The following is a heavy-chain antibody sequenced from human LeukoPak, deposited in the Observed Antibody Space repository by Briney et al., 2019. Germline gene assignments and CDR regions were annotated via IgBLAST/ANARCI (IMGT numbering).Heavy chain of an antibody. CDR3: ARRYCSSTSCLLDY. CDR1: GFTFSSYE. J-gene: IGHJ4*02. V-gene: IGHV3-48*03. Sequence: GGSLRHSCAASGFTFSSYEMNWVRQAPGKGLEWVSYISSTSGSTIYYADSVKGRFTISRDNAKNSLYLQMNSLRAEDTAVYYCARRYCSSTSCLLDYWGQGTLVTVSS. CDR2: ISSTSGSTI. D-gene: IGHD2-2*01.